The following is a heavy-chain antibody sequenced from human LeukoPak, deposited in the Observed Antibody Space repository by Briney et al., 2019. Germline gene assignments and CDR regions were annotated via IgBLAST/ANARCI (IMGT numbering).Heavy chain of an antibody. D-gene: IGHD3-10*01. CDR2: ISSSSSYI. J-gene: IGHJ6*02. Sequence: PGGSLRLSCAASGFTFSSYRMNWVRQAPGKGLEWVSSISSSSSYIYYADSVKGRFTISRDNAKNSLYLQMNSLRAEDTAVYYCARDGMVRGVSYFYGMDVWGQGTTVTVSS. CDR3: ARDGMVRGVSYFYGMDV. CDR1: GFTFSSYR. V-gene: IGHV3-21*01.